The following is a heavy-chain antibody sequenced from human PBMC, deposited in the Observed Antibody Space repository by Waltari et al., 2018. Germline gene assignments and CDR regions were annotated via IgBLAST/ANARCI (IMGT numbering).Heavy chain of an antibody. V-gene: IGHV3-30-3*01. CDR2: ISYDGSNK. CDR1: GFTFSSYA. D-gene: IGHD1-26*01. Sequence: QVQLVESGGGVVQPGRSLRLSCAASGFTFSSYAMHWVRQAPGKGLEWVAVISYDGSNKYYADSVKGRFTISRDNSKNTLYLQMNSLRAEDTAVYYCAREFGGTSRISGSYYYYGMDVWGQGTTVTVSS. CDR3: AREFGGTSRISGSYYYYGMDV. J-gene: IGHJ6*02.